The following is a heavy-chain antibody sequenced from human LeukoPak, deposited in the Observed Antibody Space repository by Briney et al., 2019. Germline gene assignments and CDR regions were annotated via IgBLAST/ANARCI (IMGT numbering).Heavy chain of an antibody. Sequence: GGSLRLSCAASGFTFSDYYMSWIRQAPGKGLEWVSYISSSVISSSGSTIYYADSVKGRFTISRDNAKNSLYLQMNSLRAEDTAVYYCAKRPPGSGLDYWGQGTLVTVSS. CDR3: AKRPPGSGLDY. CDR1: GFTFSDYY. CDR2: ISSSVISSSGSTI. J-gene: IGHJ4*02. D-gene: IGHD3-10*01. V-gene: IGHV3-11*04.